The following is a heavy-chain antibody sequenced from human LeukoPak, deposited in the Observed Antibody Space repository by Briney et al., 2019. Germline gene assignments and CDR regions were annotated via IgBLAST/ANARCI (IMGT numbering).Heavy chain of an antibody. D-gene: IGHD1-7*01. Sequence: SQTLSLTCTVSGGSISSGDYYWSWIRQPPGKGLEWIGYIYYSGSTYYNPPLKSRVTISVDTSKNQFSLKLSSVTAADTAVYYCARDLPTTAFDIWGQGTMVTVSS. V-gene: IGHV4-30-4*08. J-gene: IGHJ3*02. CDR2: IYYSGST. CDR1: GGSISSGDYY. CDR3: ARDLPTTAFDI.